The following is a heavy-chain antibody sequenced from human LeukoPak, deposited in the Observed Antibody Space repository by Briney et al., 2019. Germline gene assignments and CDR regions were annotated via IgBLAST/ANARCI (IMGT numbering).Heavy chain of an antibody. V-gene: IGHV4-59*08. Sequence: SETLCLTRTVSGGSISGYFWSWVRQPPGKGLEYIAYIYYSGGTDYNPSLKSRVTISVDTSKNKFSLKVNSVTAADTAVYYCARQAYGGEAFDIWGQGTMLTVSS. CDR3: ARQAYGGEAFDI. CDR2: IYYSGGT. CDR1: GGSISGYF. D-gene: IGHD4-17*01. J-gene: IGHJ3*02.